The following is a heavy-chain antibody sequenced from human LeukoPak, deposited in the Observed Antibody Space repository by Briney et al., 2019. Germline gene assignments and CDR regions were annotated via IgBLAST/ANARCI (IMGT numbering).Heavy chain of an antibody. CDR2: ISPILGIA. J-gene: IGHJ4*02. D-gene: IGHD5-12*01. Sequence: SVKLSCKASGGTFSSYAISWVRQSPGQELEWLGRISPILGIANYAQKFQGRVTINADKSTSTAYMELSSLRSEDTAVYYCASNPNLDIVATHDYWGQGTLVTVSS. CDR3: ASNPNLDIVATHDY. CDR1: GGTFSSYA. V-gene: IGHV1-69*04.